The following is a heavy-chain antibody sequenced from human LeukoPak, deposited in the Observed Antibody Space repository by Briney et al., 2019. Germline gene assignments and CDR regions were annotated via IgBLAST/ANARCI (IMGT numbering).Heavy chain of an antibody. D-gene: IGHD1-7*01. CDR3: AKDRYNWNYGVIDY. V-gene: IGHV3-7*03. Sequence: PGGSLRLSCAASGFTFSSYRMSWVRQAPGKGLEWVANIKQDGSEKYYVDSVKGRFTISRDNSKNTLYLQMNSLRAEDTAVYYCAKDRYNWNYGVIDYWGQGTLVTVSS. CDR1: GFTFSSYR. CDR2: IKQDGSEK. J-gene: IGHJ4*02.